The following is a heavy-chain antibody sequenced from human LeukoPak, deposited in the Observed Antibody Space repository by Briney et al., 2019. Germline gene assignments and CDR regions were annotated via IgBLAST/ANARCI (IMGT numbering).Heavy chain of an antibody. CDR3: ARGSSYSSTRVVDC. J-gene: IGHJ4*02. Sequence: PGGSLRLSCVASGFTFSNYWMHWVRQAPGKGLVWVSRINSDGSTTSYADSVKGRFTISRDTAKNTLYLQMNSLSPEDTAMYYCARGSSYSSTRVVDCWGQGTLVTVSS. D-gene: IGHD1-26*01. V-gene: IGHV3-74*01. CDR2: INSDGSTT. CDR1: GFTFSNYW.